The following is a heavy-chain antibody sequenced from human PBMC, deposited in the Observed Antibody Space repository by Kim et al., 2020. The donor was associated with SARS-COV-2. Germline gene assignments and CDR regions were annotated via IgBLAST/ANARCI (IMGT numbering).Heavy chain of an antibody. J-gene: IGHJ5*02. V-gene: IGHV3-30*02. D-gene: IGHD2-2*01. CDR3: AKAPIVDVPTGKTWFDP. Sequence: VKGRLTIPRDNAKSTLYLQMNSLRPEDTAVYYCAKAPIVDVPTGKTWFDPWGQGTLVIVSS.